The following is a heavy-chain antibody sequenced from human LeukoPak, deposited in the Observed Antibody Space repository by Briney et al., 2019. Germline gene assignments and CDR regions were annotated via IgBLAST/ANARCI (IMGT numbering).Heavy chain of an antibody. CDR2: INPKSGAT. CDR3: QRDRPLGVG. V-gene: IGHV1-2*02. J-gene: IGHJ4*02. CDR1: GYSFTGYY. Sequence: GASVKVSCKASGYSFTGYYIYWVRQAPGQGLEWMGWINPKSGATNYAQRFQGRVTMTSDTSIATAYMELSSLRSDDTAVYRCQRDRPLGVGWGQGTLVTVSS. D-gene: IGHD3-16*01.